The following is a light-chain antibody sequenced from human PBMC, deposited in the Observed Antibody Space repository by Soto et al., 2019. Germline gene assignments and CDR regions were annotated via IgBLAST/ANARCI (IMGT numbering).Light chain of an antibody. Sequence: EIVLTQSPGTLSLSPGERATLSCRASQSVSSYLAWYQQKPGQAPRLLIYGASSRATGIPDRFSGSGSGTEFTLTISSLQPDDFATYYCQQYNSYWTFGQGTKVDI. J-gene: IGKJ1*01. CDR1: QSVSSY. V-gene: IGKV3D-15*01. CDR2: GAS. CDR3: QQYNSYWT.